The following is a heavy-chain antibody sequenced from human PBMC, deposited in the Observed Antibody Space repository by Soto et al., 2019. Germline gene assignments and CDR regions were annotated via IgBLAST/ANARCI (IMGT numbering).Heavy chain of an antibody. V-gene: IGHV1-8*01. J-gene: IGHJ5*02. Sequence: ASVKVSCKASGYTFTSYDIDWVRQATGQGLEWMGWMNPNSGNTGYARKFQGRVTMTRNTSISTAYMELSSLRSEDTAVYYCATVVKNWFDPWGQGTLVTVSS. CDR3: ATVVKNWFDP. D-gene: IGHD3-22*01. CDR1: GYTFTSYD. CDR2: MNPNSGNT.